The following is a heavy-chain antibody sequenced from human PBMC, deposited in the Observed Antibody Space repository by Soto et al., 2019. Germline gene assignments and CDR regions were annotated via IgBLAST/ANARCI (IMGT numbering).Heavy chain of an antibody. V-gene: IGHV3-30*18. CDR1: GFTFSSYG. D-gene: IGHD3-22*01. CDR2: ISYDGSNK. J-gene: IGHJ3*02. Sequence: PGGSLRLSCAASGFTFSSYGMHWVRQAPGKGLEWVAVISYDGSNKYYADSVKGRFTISRDNSKNTLYLQMNSLRAEDTAVYYCANGGYDRNDAFDIWGQGTMVT. CDR3: ANGGYDRNDAFDI.